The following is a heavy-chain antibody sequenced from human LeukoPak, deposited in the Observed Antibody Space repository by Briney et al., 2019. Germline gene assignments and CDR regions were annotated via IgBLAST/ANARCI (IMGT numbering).Heavy chain of an antibody. CDR3: ARRYCSGGSCYFFDY. CDR1: GGSISSYF. CDR2: IYYSGST. Sequence: SETLSLTCTVSGGSISSYFWTWIRQPPGKGLEWIGYIYYSGSTNYSPSLKSRVTISVDTSKNQFSLKLSSVTAADTAVYYCARRYCSGGSCYFFDYWGQGTLVTVSS. J-gene: IGHJ4*02. D-gene: IGHD2-15*01. V-gene: IGHV4-59*12.